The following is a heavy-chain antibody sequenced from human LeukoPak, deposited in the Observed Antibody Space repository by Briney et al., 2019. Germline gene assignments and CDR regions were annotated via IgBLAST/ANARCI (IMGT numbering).Heavy chain of an antibody. D-gene: IGHD2-21*01. J-gene: IGHJ3*01. CDR3: ARFWHCGFSTCWAVNGFDY. CDR2: IDSNSGVT. V-gene: IGHV1-2*02. Sequence: ASVKVSCKASGYSFIGYFIQWVRQAPGQGLEWMGWIDSNSGVTHYAKKLQGRFTMTKDTSIKTAYMELSSLRSDDTAIYYCARFWHCGFSTCWAVNGFDYWGQGTEVTVSP. CDR1: GYSFIGYF.